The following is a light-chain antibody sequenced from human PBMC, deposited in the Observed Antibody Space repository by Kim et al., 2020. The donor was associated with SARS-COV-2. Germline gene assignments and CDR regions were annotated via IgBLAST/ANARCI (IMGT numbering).Light chain of an antibody. CDR1: KLGDQY. V-gene: IGLV3-1*01. CDR2: QDS. Sequence: SYELTQPPSVSVSPGQTASITCSGDKLGDQYACWYQQKPGQSPVLVIYQDSKRPSGIPERFSGSNSGNTATLPIIGTQAMVEADFYCQALASSSTLFFGG. J-gene: IGLJ2*01. CDR3: QALASSSTLF.